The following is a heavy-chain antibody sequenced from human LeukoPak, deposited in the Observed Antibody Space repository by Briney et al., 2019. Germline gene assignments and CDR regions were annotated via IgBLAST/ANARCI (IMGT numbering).Heavy chain of an antibody. CDR2: IFSGGST. J-gene: IGHJ3*02. CDR1: GFTVSSHY. D-gene: IGHD2-2*02. V-gene: IGHV3-53*01. CDR3: ARDPGGPHTVKWDAFDI. Sequence: PGGSLRLSCAASGFTVSSHYMSWVRQTPGKGLEWVSVIFSGGSTYYAASVKGRFTISRDNSKNTLYLQMNSLRAEDTAVYYCARDPGGPHTVKWDAFDIWGQGTMVTVSS.